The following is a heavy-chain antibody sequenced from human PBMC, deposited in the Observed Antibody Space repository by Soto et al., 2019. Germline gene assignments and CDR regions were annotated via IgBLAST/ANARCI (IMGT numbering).Heavy chain of an antibody. D-gene: IGHD6-19*01. Sequence: DVQLVESGGGLVQPGGSLRLSCAASGFTFSPDWMSWVRQAPGKGLEWVAIIKDDGGDELYLEAVRGRFTISRDNAKKSLYLAMDSLRVEDTAVYYCAGGSGWISDSWGQGTLVTVSS. J-gene: IGHJ4*02. CDR2: IKDDGGDE. V-gene: IGHV3-7*05. CDR1: GFTFSPDW. CDR3: AGGSGWISDS.